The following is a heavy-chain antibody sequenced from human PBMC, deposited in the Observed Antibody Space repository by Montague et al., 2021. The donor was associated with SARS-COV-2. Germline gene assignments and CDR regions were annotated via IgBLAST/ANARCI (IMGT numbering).Heavy chain of an antibody. CDR2: IYTRGGT. V-gene: IGHV4-61*02. CDR1: GGSIRSGSYN. CDR3: ARSGEGGGSWPFDY. D-gene: IGHD6-13*01. J-gene: IGHJ4*02. Sequence: TLSLTCTVSGGSIRSGSYNWSWIRQSAGKGLEWIGRIYTRGGTYYNPSLKSRVTISIDTSKNQLSLKLSSVTAADAAMYYCARSGEGGGSWPFDYWGQGTLVTVSS.